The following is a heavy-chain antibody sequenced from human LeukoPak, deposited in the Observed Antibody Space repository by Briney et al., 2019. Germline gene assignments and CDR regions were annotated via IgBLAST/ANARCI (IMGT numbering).Heavy chain of an antibody. D-gene: IGHD1-26*01. CDR1: GFNFSIYY. CDR3: ARGLPIVRPTSYSYYHMDV. V-gene: IGHV1-46*01. CDR2: INPSDAGT. Sequence: ASVKVSCKASGFNFSIYYVYWVRQAPGQGLEWMGIINPSDAGTRYAQKFLGRVTMTWDTSTNTVYTELSSLISEDTAVYYCARGLPIVRPTSYSYYHMDVWGKGTTVTISS. J-gene: IGHJ6*03.